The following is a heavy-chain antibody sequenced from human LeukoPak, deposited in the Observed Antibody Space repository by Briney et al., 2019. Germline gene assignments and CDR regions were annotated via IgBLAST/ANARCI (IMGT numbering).Heavy chain of an antibody. D-gene: IGHD4-17*01. J-gene: IGHJ5*02. V-gene: IGHV1-18*01. CDR1: GYMFSSYG. CDR3: ARLSSHYGDYKVDP. CDR2: ISANNGNA. Sequence: ASVKVSCKASGYMFSSYGISWVRQAPGQGLEWMGWISANNGNANYAQKLQGRVTMTRNTSISTAYMELRSLRSEDTAVYYCARLSSHYGDYKVDPWGQGTLVTVSS.